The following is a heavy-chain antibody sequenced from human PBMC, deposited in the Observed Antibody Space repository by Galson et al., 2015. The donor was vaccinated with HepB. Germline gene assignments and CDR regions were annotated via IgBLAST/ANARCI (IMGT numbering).Heavy chain of an antibody. D-gene: IGHD3-16*01. V-gene: IGHV3-33*06. Sequence: SLRLSCAASGFTFNSYGMHWVRQAPGKGLEWVAVIWYDGSNKHYADSVKGRFTISRDDSKNTVYLQMNRLRAEDTAVYYCAKDSGAVSPFFYGWGQGTLVTVSS. CDR3: AKDSGAVSPFFYG. CDR1: GFTFNSYG. J-gene: IGHJ4*02. CDR2: IWYDGSNK.